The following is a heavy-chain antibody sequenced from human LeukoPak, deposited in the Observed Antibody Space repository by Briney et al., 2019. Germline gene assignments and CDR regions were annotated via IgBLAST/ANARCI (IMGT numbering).Heavy chain of an antibody. CDR1: GYTFINYD. J-gene: IGHJ4*02. V-gene: IGHV1-8*02. CDR2: MNPNSGNT. D-gene: IGHD5-12*01. Sequence: GASVKVSCKASGYTFINYDINWVRQATGQGLEWLGWMNPNSGNTGYAQMFQGRVTMTRDTSISTAYMELSSLRSEDTAVYYCARGYSGYDVDYWGQETLVTVSS. CDR3: ARGYSGYDVDY.